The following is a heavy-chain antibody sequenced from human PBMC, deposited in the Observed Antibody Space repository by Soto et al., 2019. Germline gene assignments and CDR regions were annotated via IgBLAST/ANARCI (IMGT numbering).Heavy chain of an antibody. Sequence: QVQLVESGGGVVQPGRSLRVSCVASGFTFSSYDMHWVRQAPGKGLEWVVVISYDGSKQYYADSVKGRFTISRDNSKNTLYLQMNSLRAEDTAVYYCAKVRPTMNLDYWGQGTLLTVSS. V-gene: IGHV3-30*18. D-gene: IGHD3-22*01. J-gene: IGHJ4*02. CDR3: AKVRPTMNLDY. CDR2: ISYDGSKQ. CDR1: GFTFSSYD.